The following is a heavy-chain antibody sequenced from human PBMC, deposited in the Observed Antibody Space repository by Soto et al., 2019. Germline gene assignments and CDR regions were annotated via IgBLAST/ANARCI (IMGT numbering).Heavy chain of an antibody. Sequence: ASVKVSCKASGYTFTSYGISWVRQAPGQGLEWMGWISAYNGNTNYAQKLQGRVTMTTDTSTSTAYMELRSLRSDDTAVYYCARGDYYGSGSYYLGPFDPGGQGTLVTVS. CDR1: GYTFTSYG. J-gene: IGHJ5*02. D-gene: IGHD3-10*01. V-gene: IGHV1-18*01. CDR2: ISAYNGNT. CDR3: ARGDYYGSGSYYLGPFDP.